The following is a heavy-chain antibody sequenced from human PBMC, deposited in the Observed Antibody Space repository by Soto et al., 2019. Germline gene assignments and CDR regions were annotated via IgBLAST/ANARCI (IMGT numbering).Heavy chain of an antibody. Sequence: GGSLRLSCAASGFTFSSYWMSWVRQAPGKGLEWVANIKQDGSEKYYVDSVKGRFTISRDNAKNSLYLQMNSLRAEDTAVYYCAREDRGGYDLAFDYWGQGTLVTVSS. J-gene: IGHJ4*02. CDR2: IKQDGSEK. CDR1: GFTFSSYW. D-gene: IGHD5-12*01. CDR3: AREDRGGYDLAFDY. V-gene: IGHV3-7*01.